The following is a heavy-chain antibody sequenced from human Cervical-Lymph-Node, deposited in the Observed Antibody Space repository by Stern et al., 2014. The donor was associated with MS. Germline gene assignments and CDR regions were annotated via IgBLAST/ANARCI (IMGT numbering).Heavy chain of an antibody. V-gene: IGHV4-59*11. D-gene: IGHD5-18*01. Sequence: QVQLVESGPGLVKPSETLSLTCIVSGGSIMSHYWSWIRQPPGKGLEWIGYLFYSGNPSYNPSLRSRVTISGDSSKNQFSLSLRSVTAADTAIYFCAREAANTYVGPDFDVWGRGTLVTVSP. J-gene: IGHJ2*01. CDR1: GGSIMSHY. CDR2: LFYSGNP. CDR3: AREAANTYVGPDFDV.